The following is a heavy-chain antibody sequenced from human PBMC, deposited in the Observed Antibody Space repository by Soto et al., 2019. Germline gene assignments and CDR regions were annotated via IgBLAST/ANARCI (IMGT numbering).Heavy chain of an antibody. D-gene: IGHD3-9*01. CDR1: GFTFSSYA. V-gene: IGHV3-23*01. Sequence: EVQLLESGGGLVQRGGSLRLSCAASGFTFSSYAMSWVRQAPGKGLEWVSGISGSAGSTNYADSVKGRFTISRDNSKNTLYLQMNSLRAEDTAVYYCTGLRHFDWLLSWGQGTLVTVSS. J-gene: IGHJ4*02. CDR2: ISGSAGST. CDR3: TGLRHFDWLLS.